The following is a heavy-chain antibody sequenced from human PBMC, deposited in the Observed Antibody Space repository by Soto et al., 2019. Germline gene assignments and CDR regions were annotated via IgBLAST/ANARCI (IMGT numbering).Heavy chain of an antibody. V-gene: IGHV3-30*18. D-gene: IGHD2-15*01. J-gene: IGHJ4*02. CDR1: GFIFSNYG. CDR2: ISFEGKNR. CDR3: AKRGGVVGGSEHPFFEY. Sequence: QVQLVESGGGVVQPGKSLRLSCAASGFIFSNYGMHWVRQAPGKGLEWVALISFEGKNRNYAYSVKGRFTIYRDNTKNTLYLEMNSLRPEDTAFYYCAKRGGVVGGSEHPFFEYWGQGTLVTVSS.